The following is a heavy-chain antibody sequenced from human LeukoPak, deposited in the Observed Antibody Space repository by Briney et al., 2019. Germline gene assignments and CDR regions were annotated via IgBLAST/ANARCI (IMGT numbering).Heavy chain of an antibody. Sequence: ASVKVSCKASGYTFTSYYMHWVRQAPGQGLEWMGIINPSGGSTSYAQKFQGRVTMTRDTSTSTVYMELSSLRSEDTAVYYRAVLDIVVVPAAISPRWFDPWGQGTLVTVSS. D-gene: IGHD2-2*03. J-gene: IGHJ5*02. CDR1: GYTFTSYY. CDR3: AVLDIVVVPAAISPRWFDP. V-gene: IGHV1-46*01. CDR2: INPSGGST.